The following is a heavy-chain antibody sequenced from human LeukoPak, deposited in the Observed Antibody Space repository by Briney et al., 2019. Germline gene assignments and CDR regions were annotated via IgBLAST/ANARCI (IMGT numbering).Heavy chain of an antibody. CDR1: GYTFTNYD. Sequence: EASVKVSCKASGYTFTNYDINWVRRATGQGLEWMGWMNTSSGNTGYAQKFQGRLTMTRDTSITTVYMALSSVRSDDTAVYYCARVPGSIDYWGQGTLVTVSS. V-gene: IGHV1-8*01. D-gene: IGHD1-26*01. CDR3: ARVPGSIDY. CDR2: MNTSSGNT. J-gene: IGHJ4*02.